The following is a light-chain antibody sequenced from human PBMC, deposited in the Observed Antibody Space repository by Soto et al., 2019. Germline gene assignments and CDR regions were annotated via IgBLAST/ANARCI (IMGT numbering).Light chain of an antibody. CDR1: QNIDSY. V-gene: IGKV1-39*01. Sequence: LAVSGEGIVTSSRRAIQNIDSYLNWYQQRPGKAPKLLIHDASSLQSGVPSRFSGSGSGTDFALTMRTLQPEDFAPIYCQPTYRAPWTFGQGTKVAIK. CDR3: QPTYRAPWT. CDR2: DAS. J-gene: IGKJ1*01.